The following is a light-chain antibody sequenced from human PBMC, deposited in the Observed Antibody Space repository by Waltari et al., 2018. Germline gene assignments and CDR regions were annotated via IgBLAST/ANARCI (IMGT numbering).Light chain of an antibody. V-gene: IGLV5-45*03. CDR2: HRSDSVK. Sequence: QAVLTQPSSLSASPGASASLTCTLRSGINVATYRISWYQQKPGSPPQSLLRHRSDSVKQQGSGVPSRFSGSKAASANVAILVISGLQSEDEADYYCMIWHNNAWVFGGGTRLTVL. CDR1: SGINVATYR. J-gene: IGLJ3*02. CDR3: MIWHNNAWV.